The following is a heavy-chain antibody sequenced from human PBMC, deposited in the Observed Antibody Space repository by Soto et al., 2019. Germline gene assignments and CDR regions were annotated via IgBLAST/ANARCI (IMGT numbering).Heavy chain of an antibody. Sequence: ASVKVSCKASGYSFSFYGISWVRQAPGQGLEWMGWISGYNGDTNYAQKFQGRVSMTIDTSTTTAYMELRSLTSDDTAVYYCAKNGQPPYYYYGLDVWGQGTKVTVSS. J-gene: IGHJ6*02. CDR3: AKNGQPPYYYYGLDV. V-gene: IGHV1-18*01. CDR2: ISGYNGDT. D-gene: IGHD2-8*01. CDR1: GYSFSFYG.